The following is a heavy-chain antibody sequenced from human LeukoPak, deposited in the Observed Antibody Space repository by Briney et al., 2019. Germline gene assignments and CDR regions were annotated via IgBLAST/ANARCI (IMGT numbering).Heavy chain of an antibody. V-gene: IGHV3-21*01. CDR2: ISSSSSYI. CDR1: GFTFSSYS. J-gene: IGHJ4*02. Sequence: PGGSLRLSCAASGFTFSSYSMNWVDQAQGKGLEWVSSISSSSSYIYYADSVKARFTISRDNAKNSLYLQMNSLRAEDTAVYYCARDQGYGYVDYWGQGTLVTVSS. D-gene: IGHD2-15*01. CDR3: ARDQGYGYVDY.